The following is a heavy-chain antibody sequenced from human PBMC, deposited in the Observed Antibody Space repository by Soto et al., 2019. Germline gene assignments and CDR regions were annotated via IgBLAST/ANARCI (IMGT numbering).Heavy chain of an antibody. D-gene: IGHD5-12*01. J-gene: IGHJ3*02. CDR1: GGSISSGGYS. Sequence: QVQLQESGPGLVKPSQTLSLTCTVSGGSISSGGYSWTWIRQHPGKGLEWIGYIYYSGSTYYKPSLKSRLTISVVTSKNHLSLKLRSVTAADTAVYYCAGASTWRPGAFDIGGQGTTVTVSS. V-gene: IGHV4-31*03. CDR2: IYYSGST. CDR3: AGASTWRPGAFDI.